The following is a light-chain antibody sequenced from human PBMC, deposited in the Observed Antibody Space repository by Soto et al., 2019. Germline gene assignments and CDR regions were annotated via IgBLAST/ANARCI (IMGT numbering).Light chain of an antibody. CDR2: GAS. CDR3: QQYGRAPRT. CDR1: QSVNNNY. J-gene: IGKJ1*01. V-gene: IGKV3-20*01. Sequence: ETVLTQSPGTLSLSPGERAILSCRASQSVNNNYLAWYQQKAGQAPRLLIYGASSRATGISDRFSGSGSGTDFTLTISRLEPEDFAVYYCQQYGRAPRTFGRGTKVDIK.